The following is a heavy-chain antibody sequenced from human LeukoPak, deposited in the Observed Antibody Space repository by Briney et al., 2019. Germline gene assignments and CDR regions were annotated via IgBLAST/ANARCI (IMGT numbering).Heavy chain of an antibody. Sequence: SETLSLTCTVSGGSISSHYWTWIRQPPGKGLEWIGYIYYSGTSDYNPSLKSRVTISVDTSKNQFSLKLSSVTAADTAVYYCARPYSAWYFDYWGQGTLVTVSS. V-gene: IGHV4-59*11. J-gene: IGHJ4*02. CDR2: IYYSGTS. CDR3: ARPYSAWYFDY. CDR1: GGSISSHY. D-gene: IGHD5-18*01.